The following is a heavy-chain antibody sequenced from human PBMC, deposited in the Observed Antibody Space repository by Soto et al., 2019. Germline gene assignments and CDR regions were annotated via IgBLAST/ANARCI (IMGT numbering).Heavy chain of an antibody. CDR3: ARVDEPGTIFGVVIDPSTGMDV. Sequence: ASVKVSCKASGYTLTSYGISWVRQAPGQGLEWMGWISAYNGNTNYAQKLQSRVTMTTDTSTSTAYMELRSLRSDDTAVYYCARVDEPGTIFGVVIDPSTGMDVWGKGTTVTVSS. CDR2: ISAYNGNT. CDR1: GYTLTSYG. J-gene: IGHJ6*03. V-gene: IGHV1-18*01. D-gene: IGHD3-3*01.